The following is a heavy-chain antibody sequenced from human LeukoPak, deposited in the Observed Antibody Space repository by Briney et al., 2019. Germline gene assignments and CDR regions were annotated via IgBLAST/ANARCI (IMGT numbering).Heavy chain of an antibody. CDR3: ARDLGYGSGSYDY. V-gene: IGHV3-48*01. CDR1: GFTFSSYS. D-gene: IGHD3-10*01. Sequence: GGSLRLSCAASGFTFSSYSMNWDRQAPGKGLEWVSYISSSSSTIYYADSVKGRFTISRDNAKNSLYLQMNSLRAEDTAVYYCARDLGYGSGSYDYWGQGTLVTVSS. J-gene: IGHJ4*02. CDR2: ISSSSSTI.